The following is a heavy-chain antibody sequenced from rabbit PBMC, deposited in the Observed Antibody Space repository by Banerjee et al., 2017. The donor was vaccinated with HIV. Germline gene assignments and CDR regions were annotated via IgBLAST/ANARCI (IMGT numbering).Heavy chain of an antibody. CDR2: IDAGSSGST. J-gene: IGHJ6*01. CDR3: ARSAYASSSGFYGMDL. V-gene: IGHV1S40*01. D-gene: IGHD1-1*01. Sequence: QQLVESGGGLVQPGASLTLTCKASGFSFSSGYDMCWVRQAPGKGLEWIACIDAGSSGSTSYASWAKGRFTISKTSSTTVTLQMTSLTAADTATYFCARSAYASSSGFYGMDLWGQGTLVTVS. CDR1: GFSFSSGYD.